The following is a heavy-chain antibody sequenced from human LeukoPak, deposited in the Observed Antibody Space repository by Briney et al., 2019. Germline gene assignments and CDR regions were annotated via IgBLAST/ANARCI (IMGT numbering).Heavy chain of an antibody. CDR2: ISGSGGST. V-gene: IGHV3-23*01. Sequence: GGSLRLSCAASGFTFSSYAMSWVRQAPGKGLEWVSAISGSGGSTYYADSVKGRFTISRDNSKNTLYLQMNSLRAEDTAVYYCAKYYYDSSGYYYLGEYYFDYWGQGTLVTVSS. D-gene: IGHD3-22*01. CDR1: GFTFSSYA. CDR3: AKYYYDSSGYYYLGEYYFDY. J-gene: IGHJ4*02.